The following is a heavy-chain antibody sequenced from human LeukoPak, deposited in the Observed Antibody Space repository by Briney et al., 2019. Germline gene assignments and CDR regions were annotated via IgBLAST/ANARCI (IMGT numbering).Heavy chain of an antibody. CDR3: ATGAIRGYSYGLDY. J-gene: IGHJ4*02. V-gene: IGHV4-34*01. D-gene: IGHD5-18*01. Sequence: SETLSLTYAVYGGSFSGYYWSWIRQPPGKGLEWIGEINHSGSTNYNPSLKSRVTISVDTSKNQSSLKLSSVTAADTAVYYCATGAIRGYSYGLDYWGQGTLVTVSS. CDR2: INHSGST. CDR1: GGSFSGYY.